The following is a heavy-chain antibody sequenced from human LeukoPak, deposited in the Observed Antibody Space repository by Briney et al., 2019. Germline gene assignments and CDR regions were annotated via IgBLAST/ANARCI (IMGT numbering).Heavy chain of an antibody. CDR1: GYTFTSYD. CDR3: ASTYYDFWSGFNWFDP. D-gene: IGHD3-3*01. Sequence: GASVKVSCKASGYTFTSYDINWVRQATGQGLEWMGWMNPNSGNTGYAQKFQGRVTITRNTSISTAYMELSSLRSEDTAVYYCASTYYDFWSGFNWFDPWGQGTLVTVSS. J-gene: IGHJ5*02. CDR2: MNPNSGNT. V-gene: IGHV1-8*03.